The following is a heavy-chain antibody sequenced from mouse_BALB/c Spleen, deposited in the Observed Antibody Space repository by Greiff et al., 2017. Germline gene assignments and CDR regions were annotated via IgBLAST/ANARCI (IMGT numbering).Heavy chain of an antibody. CDR1: GYTFTSYV. D-gene: IGHD1-1*01. Sequence: VQLQQSGPELVKPGASVKMSCKASGYTFTSYVMHWVKQKPGQGLEWIGYINPYNDGTKYNEKFKGKATLTSDKSSSTAYMELSSLTSEDSAVYYCARVITTVHWYFDVWGAGTTVTVSS. CDR2: INPYNDGT. V-gene: IGHV1-14*01. CDR3: ARVITTVHWYFDV. J-gene: IGHJ1*01.